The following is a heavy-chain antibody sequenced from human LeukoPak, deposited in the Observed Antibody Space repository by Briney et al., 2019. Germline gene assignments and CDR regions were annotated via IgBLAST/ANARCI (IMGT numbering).Heavy chain of an antibody. CDR1: GFSFSSYG. CDR3: AKEYEGTYLPDY. V-gene: IGHV3-30*02. CDR2: ILYDGSTK. D-gene: IGHD2-2*01. Sequence: GGSLRLSCAATGFSFSSYGMYWVRQAPGKGLEWVAFILYDGSTKYYGDNVKGRVTISRDNSKNTVSLQVSSLRIEDTGVYYCAKEYEGTYLPDYWGQGTRVIVSS. J-gene: IGHJ4*02.